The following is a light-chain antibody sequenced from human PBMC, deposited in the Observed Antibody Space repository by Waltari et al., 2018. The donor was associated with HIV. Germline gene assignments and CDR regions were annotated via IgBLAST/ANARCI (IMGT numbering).Light chain of an antibody. CDR1: NSDVGGYNY. V-gene: IGLV2-14*01. CDR3: SSYTSSSTVV. CDR2: DVS. J-gene: IGLJ2*01. Sequence: QSALTQPASVSGSPGQSITISCTGTNSDVGGYNYVSWYQQYPGKAPKLMIYDVSNRPSCVSNRFSASKSGNTASLTISGLQAEDEADYYCSSYTSSSTVVFGGGTKLTVL.